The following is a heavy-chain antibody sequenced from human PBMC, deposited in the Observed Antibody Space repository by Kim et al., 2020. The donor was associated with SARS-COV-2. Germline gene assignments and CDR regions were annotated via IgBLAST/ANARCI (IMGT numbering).Heavy chain of an antibody. D-gene: IGHD5-12*01. J-gene: IGHJ3*01. CDR3: ARLLRGAFDV. V-gene: IGHV4-39*01. CDR1: GDSISSGHYY. Sequence: SETLSLTCTVSGDSISSGHYYWAWLRQPPGKGLEWIGNFYFSGTSYYHPSLKSRVTISVDTSKNQFSLKLSSVTAADTAVYYCARLLRGAFDVLGQGTLV. CDR2: FYFSGTS.